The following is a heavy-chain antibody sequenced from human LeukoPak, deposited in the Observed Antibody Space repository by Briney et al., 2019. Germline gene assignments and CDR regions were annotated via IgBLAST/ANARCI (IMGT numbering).Heavy chain of an antibody. J-gene: IGHJ5*02. D-gene: IGHD6-13*01. CDR3: GRAGGSTWYGNWFDP. CDR1: GDSVSGNSVA. Sequence: SQTLSLTCAISGDSVSGNSVAWNWIRQSPSGGLEWLGRTYYRSKWYNDYAESVKSRITINPDTSKNQFSLQLNSVTPEDTAVYYCGRAGGSTWYGNWFDPWGQGTLVTVSS. V-gene: IGHV6-1*01. CDR2: TYYRSKWYN.